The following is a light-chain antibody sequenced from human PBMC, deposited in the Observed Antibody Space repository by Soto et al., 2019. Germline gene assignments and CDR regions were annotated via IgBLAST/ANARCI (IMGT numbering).Light chain of an antibody. J-gene: IGLJ3*02. CDR2: DVT. Sequence: QSALTQPRSVSGSPGQSVTISCTGTSSDVGGYNYDSWYQQHPGKAPKLMIYDVTKRPSGVPDRFSGSKSGNTASLTISGLQAEDEADYYCCSDAGIYTWVFGGGTKLTVL. CDR3: CSDAGIYTWV. CDR1: SSDVGGYNY. V-gene: IGLV2-11*01.